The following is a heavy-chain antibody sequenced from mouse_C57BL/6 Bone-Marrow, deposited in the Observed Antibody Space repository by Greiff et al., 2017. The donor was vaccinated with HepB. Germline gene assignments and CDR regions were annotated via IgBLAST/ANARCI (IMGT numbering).Heavy chain of an antibody. Sequence: VKLQQSGAELARPGASVKLSCKASGYTFTSYGISWVKQRTGQGLEWIGEIYPRSGNTYYNEKFKGKATLTADKSSSTAYMELRSLTSEDSAVYFCAREAYYSNYVCYFDYWGQGTTLTVSS. CDR1: GYTFTSYG. V-gene: IGHV1-81*01. CDR3: AREAYYSNYVCYFDY. CDR2: IYPRSGNT. J-gene: IGHJ2*01. D-gene: IGHD2-5*01.